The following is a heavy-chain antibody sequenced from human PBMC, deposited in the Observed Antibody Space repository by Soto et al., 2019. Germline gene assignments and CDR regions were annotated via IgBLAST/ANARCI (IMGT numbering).Heavy chain of an antibody. D-gene: IGHD3-16*02. V-gene: IGHV3-23*01. J-gene: IGHJ4*02. CDR3: AKGFPMITFGGVIGMVY. Sequence: GGSLRLSCAASGFTFSSYAMSWVRQAPGKGLEWVSAISGSGGSTYYADSVKGRFTISRDNSKNTLYLQMNSLRAEDTAVYYCAKGFPMITFGGVIGMVYWGQGTLVTVSS. CDR2: ISGSGGST. CDR1: GFTFSSYA.